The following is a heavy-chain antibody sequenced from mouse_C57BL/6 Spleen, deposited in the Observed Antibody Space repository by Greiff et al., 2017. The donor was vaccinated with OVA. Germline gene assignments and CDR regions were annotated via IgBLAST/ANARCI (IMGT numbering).Heavy chain of an antibody. CDR3: ARGEYYGSSFDY. V-gene: IGHV1-61*01. J-gene: IGHJ2*01. D-gene: IGHD1-1*01. CDR2: IYPSDSET. Sequence: QVQLQQPGAELVRPGSSVKLSCKASGYTFTSYWMDWVKQRPGQGLEWIGNIYPSDSETHYNQKFKDKATLTVDKSSSTAYMQLSSLTSEDSAVYDCARGEYYGSSFDYWGQGTTLTVSS. CDR1: GYTFTSYW.